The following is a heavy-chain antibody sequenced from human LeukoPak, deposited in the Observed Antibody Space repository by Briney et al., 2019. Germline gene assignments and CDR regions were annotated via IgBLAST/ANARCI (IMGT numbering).Heavy chain of an antibody. CDR2: ISAYNGNT. J-gene: IGHJ4*02. Sequence: ASVKVSCKASGYTFTSYGISWVRQAPGQGLEWMGWISAYNGNTNYAQKLQGRVTMTTDTSTSTAYMELRSLRSDDTAVYYCARDHLSMVRGVIGYWGQGTLVTVSS. D-gene: IGHD3-10*01. V-gene: IGHV1-18*01. CDR3: ARDHLSMVRGVIGY. CDR1: GYTFTSYG.